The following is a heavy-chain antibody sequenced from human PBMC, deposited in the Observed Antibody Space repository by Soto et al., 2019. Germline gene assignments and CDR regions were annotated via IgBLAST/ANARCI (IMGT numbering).Heavy chain of an antibody. CDR2: IYYSGST. Sequence: PSETLSLTCTVSGGSISSGDYYWSWIRQPPGKGLEWIGYIYYSGSTYYNPSLKSRVTISVDTSMNQFSLKLSSVTAADTAVYYCVSRGDTAYAFDIWGQGTMVTVSS. CDR3: VSRGDTAYAFDI. CDR1: GGSISSGDYY. D-gene: IGHD5-18*01. V-gene: IGHV4-30-4*01. J-gene: IGHJ3*02.